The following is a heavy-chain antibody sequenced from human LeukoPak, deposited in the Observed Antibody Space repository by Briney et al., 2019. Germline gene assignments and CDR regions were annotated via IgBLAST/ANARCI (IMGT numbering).Heavy chain of an antibody. Sequence: PGGSLRLSCAASGFTFSSYAMSWVRQAPGKGLEWVSAISGSGGSTYYADSVKGRFTISRDNSKNTLYLQMNSLRAEDTAVYYCAKSSSYYYDSSGYFDYRGQGTLVTVSS. J-gene: IGHJ4*02. CDR1: GFTFSSYA. D-gene: IGHD3-22*01. CDR2: ISGSGGST. V-gene: IGHV3-23*01. CDR3: AKSSSYYYDSSGYFDY.